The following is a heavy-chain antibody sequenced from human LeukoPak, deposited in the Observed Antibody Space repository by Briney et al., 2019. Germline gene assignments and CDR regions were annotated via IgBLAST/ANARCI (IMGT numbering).Heavy chain of an antibody. CDR3: ASGPPFDWLSHRPYYFDY. CDR1: GGSFSGDY. D-gene: IGHD3-9*01. J-gene: IGHJ4*02. Sequence: PSETLSLTCAVYGGSFSGDYWSWIRQPPGKGLEWIGEINHSGSTNYNPSLKSRVTISLDTSKTKFSLTLSSVTAADTAVYYCASGPPFDWLSHRPYYFDYWGQGTLVTVSS. CDR2: INHSGST. V-gene: IGHV4-34*01.